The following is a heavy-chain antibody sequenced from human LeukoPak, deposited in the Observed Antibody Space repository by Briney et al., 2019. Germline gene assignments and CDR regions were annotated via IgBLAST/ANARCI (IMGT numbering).Heavy chain of an antibody. CDR3: AKDSDYDFWSGYFGFQH. Sequence: GGSLRLSCAASGFTVSSNYMSWVRQAPGKGLEWVSVIYSGGSTYYADSVKGRFTISRDNSKNTLYLQMNSLRAEDTAVYYCAKDSDYDFWSGYFGFQHWGQGTLVTVSS. D-gene: IGHD3-3*01. CDR1: GFTVSSNY. CDR2: IYSGGST. V-gene: IGHV3-66*01. J-gene: IGHJ1*01.